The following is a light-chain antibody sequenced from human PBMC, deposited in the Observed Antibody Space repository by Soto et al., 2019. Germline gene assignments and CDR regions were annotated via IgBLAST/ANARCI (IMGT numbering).Light chain of an antibody. CDR3: QQLTDFRFT. J-gene: IGKJ2*01. Sequence: IQLTQSPSSLSASVGDRVTITCRASQGINKFLAWYQQRPGKTPQLLLYGASTLQSGVPSSFSGSGSGTDFTLTISGLQREGFATYYCQQLTDFRFTFGQGTKLDIK. V-gene: IGKV1-9*01. CDR1: QGINKF. CDR2: GAS.